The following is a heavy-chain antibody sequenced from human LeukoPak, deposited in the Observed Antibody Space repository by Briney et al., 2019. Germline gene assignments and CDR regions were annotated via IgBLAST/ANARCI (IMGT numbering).Heavy chain of an antibody. CDR1: GFTFSSYW. V-gene: IGHV3-74*01. D-gene: IGHD2-15*01. Sequence: GGSLRLSCAASGFTFSSYWMHWVRQAPGKGRVWVSRINSDGSSTSYADSGKGRFTISRDNAKNTLYLQMNSLRAEDTAVYYCARGRVVVVAATPTKQYNWFDPWGQGTLVTASS. J-gene: IGHJ5*02. CDR3: ARGRVVVVAATPTKQYNWFDP. CDR2: INSDGSST.